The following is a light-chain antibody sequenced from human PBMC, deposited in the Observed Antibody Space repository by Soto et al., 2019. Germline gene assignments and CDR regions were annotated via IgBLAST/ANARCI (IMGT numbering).Light chain of an antibody. V-gene: IGKV3-15*01. J-gene: IGKJ1*01. CDR1: QSVSSK. CDR3: QQYNSWLWT. CDR2: GAS. Sequence: EIVMTQSPATLSVSPGEGATLSCRASQSVSSKLAWYQQKPGQAPRLLIYGASTRATGIPARFSGSGSGTEFSLIISRLQSEDSAVYYCQQYNSWLWTFGQGTKVEL.